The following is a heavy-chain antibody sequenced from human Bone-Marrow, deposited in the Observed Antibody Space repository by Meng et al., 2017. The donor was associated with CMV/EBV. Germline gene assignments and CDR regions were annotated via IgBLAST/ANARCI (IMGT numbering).Heavy chain of an antibody. CDR1: GFTVRDHY. D-gene: IGHD4-17*01. V-gene: IGHV3-11*01. Sequence: LSCAVSGFTVRDHYMGWIRQGPGKGLEWISYISSGGNAIYYADSVRGRFTISRDNTKNSLYLQMESLRAEDTAVYYCAVGTYGSFDYWGQGTLVTVSS. J-gene: IGHJ4*02. CDR3: AVGTYGSFDY. CDR2: ISSGGNAI.